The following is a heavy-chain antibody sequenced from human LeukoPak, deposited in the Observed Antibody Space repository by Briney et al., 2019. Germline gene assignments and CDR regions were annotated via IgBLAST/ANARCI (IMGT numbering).Heavy chain of an antibody. D-gene: IGHD3-3*01. CDR2: IYYSGST. V-gene: IGHV4-39*01. J-gene: IGHJ3*02. CDR3: ARTYYDFWSGSTDAFDI. Sequence: SETLFLTCTVSGGSISSSSYYWGWIRQPPGKGLEWIGSIYYSGSTYYNPSLKSRVTISVDTSKNQFSLKLSSVTAADTAVYYCARTYYDFWSGSTDAFDIWGQGTMVTVSS. CDR1: GGSISSSSYY.